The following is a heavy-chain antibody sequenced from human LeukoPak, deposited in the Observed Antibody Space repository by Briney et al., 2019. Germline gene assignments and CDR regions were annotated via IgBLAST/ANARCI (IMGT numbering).Heavy chain of an antibody. V-gene: IGHV4-61*01. J-gene: IGHJ4*02. CDR1: GGSVSSGSYY. CDR3: ARTYSSGWYYFDY. Sequence: XETLSLTCTVSGGSVSSGSYYWSWIRQPPGKGLEWIGYIYYSGSTNYNPSLKSRVTISVDTSKNQFSLKLSSVTAADTAVYYCARTYSSGWYYFDYWGQGTLVTVSS. CDR2: IYYSGST. D-gene: IGHD6-19*01.